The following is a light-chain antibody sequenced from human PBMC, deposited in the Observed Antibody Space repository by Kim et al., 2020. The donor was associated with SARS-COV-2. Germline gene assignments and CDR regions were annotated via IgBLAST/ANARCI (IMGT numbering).Light chain of an antibody. CDR3: ATWDSSLSVGV. Sequence: QSVLTQPPSASAAPGQKVTISCSGSRSNIGNNPVSWYQQFPGTAPKLLTYDNDKRPSGIPDRFSSSKSGTSATLGITGLRTGDEADYYCATWDSSLSVGVFGGGTKVTVL. J-gene: IGLJ3*02. CDR1: RSNIGNNP. V-gene: IGLV1-51*01. CDR2: DND.